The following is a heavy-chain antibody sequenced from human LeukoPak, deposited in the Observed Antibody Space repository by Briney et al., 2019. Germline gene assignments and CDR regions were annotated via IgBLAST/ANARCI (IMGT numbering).Heavy chain of an antibody. CDR2: INSDGSSK. Sequence: GGSLRLSCAASQFTLSRYWMHWVRQAPGKGLVWVSRINSDGSSKSYADPVKGRFTISRDDAKNTLYLQMNSLRAEDTAVYYCARVRHCSTGVCYSAFDIWGQGTMVTVSS. V-gene: IGHV3-74*01. CDR1: QFTLSRYW. CDR3: ARVRHCSTGVCYSAFDI. J-gene: IGHJ3*02. D-gene: IGHD2-8*01.